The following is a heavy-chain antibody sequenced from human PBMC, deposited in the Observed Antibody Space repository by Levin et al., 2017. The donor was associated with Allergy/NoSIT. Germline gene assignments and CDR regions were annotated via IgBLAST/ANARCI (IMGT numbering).Heavy chain of an antibody. Sequence: AASVKVSCAASGFTFSSYWMSWVRQTPGKGLEWVANIKQDGSEKYYVDSVKGRFTISRDNAKNSLYLQMNSLRAEDTAVYYCAREKGIAVAGVYYYYYGMDVWGQGTTVTVSS. J-gene: IGHJ6*02. CDR2: IKQDGSEK. CDR1: GFTFSSYW. CDR3: AREKGIAVAGVYYYYYGMDV. V-gene: IGHV3-7*01. D-gene: IGHD6-19*01.